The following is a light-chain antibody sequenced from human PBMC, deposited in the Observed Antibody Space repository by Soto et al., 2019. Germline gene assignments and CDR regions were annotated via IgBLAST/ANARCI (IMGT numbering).Light chain of an antibody. CDR3: QQSDSLPLT. CDR2: AAS. V-gene: IGKV1-39*01. CDR1: QDIHPH. J-gene: IGKJ4*01. Sequence: RASQDIHPHLNWSHQKPGKAPNLLMYAASSLQRGVPSRFSGSGSGTHFTLTIGRLQPEDFSTYYCQQSDSLPLTFGEGTKVDIK.